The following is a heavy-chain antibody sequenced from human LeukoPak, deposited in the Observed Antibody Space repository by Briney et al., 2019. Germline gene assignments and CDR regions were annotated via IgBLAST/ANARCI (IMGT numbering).Heavy chain of an antibody. J-gene: IGHJ4*02. D-gene: IGHD3-10*01. V-gene: IGHV4-39*07. CDR2: IYYSGST. Sequence: SETLSLTCTVSGGSISSSSYYWGWIRQPPGKGLEWIGSIYYSGSTYYNPSLKSRVTISVDTSKSQFSLKLSSVTAADTAVYYCARAVLGEPDYFDYWGQGTLVTVSS. CDR3: ARAVLGEPDYFDY. CDR1: GGSISSSSYY.